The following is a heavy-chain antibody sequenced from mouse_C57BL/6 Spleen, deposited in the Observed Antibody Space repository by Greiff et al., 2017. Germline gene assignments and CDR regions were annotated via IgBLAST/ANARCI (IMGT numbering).Heavy chain of an antibody. V-gene: IGHV1-81*01. CDR2: IYPRSGNT. J-gene: IGHJ2*01. CDR1: GYTFTSYG. Sequence: VQLQQSGAELARPGASVKLSCKASGYTFTSYGISWVKQRTGQGLEWIGEIYPRSGNTYYNEKFKGKATLTADKSSSTAYMEIRSLTSEDSAVYFCASYGSSPHFDYWGQGTTLTVSS. CDR3: ASYGSSPHFDY. D-gene: IGHD1-1*01.